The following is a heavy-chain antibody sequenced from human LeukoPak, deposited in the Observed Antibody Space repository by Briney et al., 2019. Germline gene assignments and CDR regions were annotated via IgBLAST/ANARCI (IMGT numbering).Heavy chain of an antibody. CDR2: IIPIFGTA. J-gene: IGHJ5*02. D-gene: IGHD5-12*01. Sequence: SVKVSCKASGYTFTSYGISWVRQAPGQGLEWMGGIIPIFGTANYAQKFQGRVTITADESTSTAYMELSSLRSEDTAVYYCARDITVATISNWFDPWGQGTLVTVSS. CDR3: ARDITVATISNWFDP. V-gene: IGHV1-69*13. CDR1: GYTFTSYG.